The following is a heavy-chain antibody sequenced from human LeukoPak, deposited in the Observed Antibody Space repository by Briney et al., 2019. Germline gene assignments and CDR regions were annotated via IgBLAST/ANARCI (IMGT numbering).Heavy chain of an antibody. CDR3: AKEEATVTTYFDY. Sequence: GGSLSLSWAASGFSFSAYGMHWVRHAPGKGLEWVAFIRYDASNKYYADSVKGRFTISRDSSKNTLYLQMNSLRAEDTAVYYCAKEEATVTTYFDYWGQGTLVTVSS. CDR2: IRYDASNK. V-gene: IGHV3-30*02. CDR1: GFSFSAYG. D-gene: IGHD4-17*01. J-gene: IGHJ4*02.